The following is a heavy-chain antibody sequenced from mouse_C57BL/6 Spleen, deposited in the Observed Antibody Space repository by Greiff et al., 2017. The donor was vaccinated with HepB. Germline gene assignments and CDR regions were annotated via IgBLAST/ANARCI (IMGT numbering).Heavy chain of an antibody. CDR1: GFTFSSYG. Sequence: EVKLVESGGDLVKPGGSLKLSCAASGFTFSSYGMSWVRQTPDKRLEWVATISTGGSYTYYPDSVKGRFTISRDNAKHTMYLQMSSLKYEDTARYYCGRHDDDNVAWCAYCGQGTLVTVSA. D-gene: IGHD2-4*01. V-gene: IGHV5-6*01. CDR3: GRHDDDNVAWCAY. J-gene: IGHJ3*01. CDR2: ISTGGSYT.